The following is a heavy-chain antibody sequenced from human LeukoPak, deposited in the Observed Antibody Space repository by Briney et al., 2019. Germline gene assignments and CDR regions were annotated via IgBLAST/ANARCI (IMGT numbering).Heavy chain of an antibody. CDR2: ISWDGGST. J-gene: IGHJ6*03. CDR3: AKDGTGYMDV. CDR1: GFTFDDYA. Sequence: QSGGSLRLSCAASGFTFDDYAMHWVRQAPGKGLEWVSLISWDGGSTYYADSVKGRFTISRDNSKNSLYLQMNSLRAEDTALYYCAKDGTGYMDVWGKGTTVTVSS. V-gene: IGHV3-43D*03.